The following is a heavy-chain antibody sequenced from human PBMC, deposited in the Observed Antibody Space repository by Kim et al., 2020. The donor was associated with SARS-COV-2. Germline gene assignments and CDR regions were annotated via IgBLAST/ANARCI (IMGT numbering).Heavy chain of an antibody. D-gene: IGHD5-12*01. CDR1: GFMFSAYY. J-gene: IGHJ4*02. V-gene: IGHV3-11*01. Sequence: GGSLRLSCAASGFMFSAYYMKWIRQTPGKGLEWVSYISSSGDSVYYADSVKGRFTISRDNAKNSLCLQMNSLRADDTAVYYCARIYDGGDYWGQGTLVTVSS. CDR3: ARIYDGGDY. CDR2: ISSSGDSV.